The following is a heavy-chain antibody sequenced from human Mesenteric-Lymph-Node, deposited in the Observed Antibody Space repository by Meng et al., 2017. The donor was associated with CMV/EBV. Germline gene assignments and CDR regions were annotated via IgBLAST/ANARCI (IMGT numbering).Heavy chain of an antibody. Sequence: KASGGTFRDYPIPWVRQAPGQGLEWMGGIIPISGIPNYAQKFQGRVTITVDESTSTTYMELSSLRSEDTAMYFCAREYYGSGSYNADYWGQGTLVTVSS. CDR1: GGTFRDYP. CDR3: AREYYGSGSYNADY. J-gene: IGHJ4*02. D-gene: IGHD3-10*01. CDR2: IIPISGIP. V-gene: IGHV1-69*01.